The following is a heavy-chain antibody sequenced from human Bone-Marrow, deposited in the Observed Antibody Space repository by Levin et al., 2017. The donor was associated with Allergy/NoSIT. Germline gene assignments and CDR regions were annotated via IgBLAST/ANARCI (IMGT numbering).Heavy chain of an antibody. D-gene: IGHD1-26*01. J-gene: IGHJ4*02. CDR3: AKNDLRGSYRVTVVDY. CDR2: ISYDGSNK. V-gene: IGHV3-30*18. Sequence: PGGSLRLSCAASGFTFSSYGMYWVRQAPGKGLEWVAVISYDGSNKYYADSVKGRFTISRDNSKNTLYLQMNSLRAEDTAVYYCAKNDLRGSYRVTVVDYWGQGTLVTVSS. CDR1: GFTFSSYG.